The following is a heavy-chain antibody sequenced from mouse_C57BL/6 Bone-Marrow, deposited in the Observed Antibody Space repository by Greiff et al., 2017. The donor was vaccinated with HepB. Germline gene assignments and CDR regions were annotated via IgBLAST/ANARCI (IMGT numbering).Heavy chain of an antibody. J-gene: IGHJ4*01. D-gene: IGHD1-1*01. V-gene: IGHV2-9-1*01. CDR3: ARDGGTTVGGDD. Sequence: QVQLKESGPGLVAPSQSLSITCTVSGFSLTSYAISWVRQPPGKGLEWLGVIWTGEGTNYNSALKSRLSISKDNSKSQVFLKMNSLQTDDTARYYCARDGGTTVGGDDWGQGTSVTVSS. CDR2: IWTGEGT. CDR1: GFSLTSYA.